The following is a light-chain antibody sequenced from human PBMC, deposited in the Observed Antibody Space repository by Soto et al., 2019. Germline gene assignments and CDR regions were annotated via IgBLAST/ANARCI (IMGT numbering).Light chain of an antibody. CDR3: QQYNSFLWT. CDR2: DAS. J-gene: IGKJ1*01. CDR1: QSISKW. V-gene: IGKV1-5*01. Sequence: DIPITPSPSPLSASLGDRATLTCPASQSISKWLAWSQQKPGKAPKLLIYDASTLESGVPSRFSGSASGTEFTLTISSLQPDDFATYYCQQYNSFLWTFGQGTKVDIK.